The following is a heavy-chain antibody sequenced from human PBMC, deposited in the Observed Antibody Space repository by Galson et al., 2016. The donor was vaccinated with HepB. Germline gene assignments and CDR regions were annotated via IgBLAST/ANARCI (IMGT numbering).Heavy chain of an antibody. Sequence: SLRLSCAVSGFSFSVYWMSWVRQAPGKGLEWVANIKEDGSEMYYVDSVKGRFTISRDNAKNSLYLQMNSRSAEDTAVYHCARDRATKTGYFDYWGQGTLVTVSS. CDR3: ARDRATKTGYFDY. J-gene: IGHJ4*02. CDR2: IKEDGSEM. D-gene: IGHD3-10*01. V-gene: IGHV3-7*03. CDR1: GFSFSVYW.